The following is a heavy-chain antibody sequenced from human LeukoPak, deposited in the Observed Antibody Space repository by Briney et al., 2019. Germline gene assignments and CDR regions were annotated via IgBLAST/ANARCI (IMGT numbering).Heavy chain of an antibody. D-gene: IGHD2-21*02. Sequence: SETLSLTCAVYGGSFSGYYWSWIRQPPGKGLEWIGEIDHSGSTNYNPSLKSRVTISVDTSKNQFSLKLSSVTAADTAVYYCASALQGDADYWGHGTLVTVSS. CDR3: ASALQGDADY. V-gene: IGHV4-34*01. CDR1: GGSFSGYY. J-gene: IGHJ4*01. CDR2: IDHSGST.